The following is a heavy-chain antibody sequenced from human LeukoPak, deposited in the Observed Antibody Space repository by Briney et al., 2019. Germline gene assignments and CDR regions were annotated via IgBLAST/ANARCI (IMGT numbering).Heavy chain of an antibody. CDR2: MYYSGNS. Sequence: PSETLSLTCIVSGFSVGSAGYYWPWLRQPPGKGLEWIGYMYYSGNSNYNPFLKSRVTMSLDPSKNRFSLKLSSVTAADTAVYYCARSQSQSGSYRYYFTYWGQGTLVTVSS. J-gene: IGHJ4*02. V-gene: IGHV4-61*08. CDR1: GFSVGSAGYY. D-gene: IGHD1-26*01. CDR3: ARSQSQSGSYRYYFTY.